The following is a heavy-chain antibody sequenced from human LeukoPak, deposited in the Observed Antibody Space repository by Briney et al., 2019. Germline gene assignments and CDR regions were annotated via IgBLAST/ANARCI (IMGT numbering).Heavy chain of an antibody. V-gene: IGHV3-21*06. Sequence: GGSLRLSCAASGFTFSNYWMNWVRQTPGKGLEWVSAISGSGDRTYHADSVKGRFTISRDNAKNSLYLQMNSLRAEDTAVYYCARESPPQYSYDSSSYLGPMDAFDIWGQGTMVTVSS. CDR3: ARESPPQYSYDSSSYLGPMDAFDI. CDR2: ISGSGDRT. D-gene: IGHD3-22*01. CDR1: GFTFSNYW. J-gene: IGHJ3*02.